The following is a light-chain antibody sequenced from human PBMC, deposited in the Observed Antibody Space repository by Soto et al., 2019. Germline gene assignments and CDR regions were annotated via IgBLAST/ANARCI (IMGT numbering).Light chain of an antibody. CDR1: QSINRH. CDR2: DAS. J-gene: IGKJ4*01. Sequence: EIVLTQSPATLSLSPGERATLSCRASQSINRHLAWYRQKPGQAPRLLIYDASNRATGIPARFSGSGSGTDFTLTISSREPEDFGVYYCQQRSKWPPVTCGGGTKVEIK. CDR3: QQRSKWPPVT. V-gene: IGKV3-11*01.